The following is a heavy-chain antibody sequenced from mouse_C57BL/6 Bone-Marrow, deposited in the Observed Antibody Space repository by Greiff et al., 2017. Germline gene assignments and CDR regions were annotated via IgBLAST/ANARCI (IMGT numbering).Heavy chain of an antibody. Sequence: VQLQQSGPELVKPGASVTMSCTASGYTFTDYNMHWVKQSHGKSLEWIGYINPNNGGTSYNQKFKGKATLTVNKSSRTAYMELRSLTSEDSAVYYCARKANYDGAWFAYWGQGTLVTVSA. D-gene: IGHD1-1*01. CDR1: GYTFTDYN. CDR2: INPNNGGT. V-gene: IGHV1-22*01. J-gene: IGHJ3*01. CDR3: ARKANYDGAWFAY.